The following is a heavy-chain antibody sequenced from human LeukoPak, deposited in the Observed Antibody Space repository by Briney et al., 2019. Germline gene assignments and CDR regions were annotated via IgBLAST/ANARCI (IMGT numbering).Heavy chain of an antibody. D-gene: IGHD6-19*01. CDR1: GYTFTGYY. J-gene: IGHJ4*02. Sequence: ASVKVSCTASGYTFTGYYMHWVRQAPGQGLEWMGWINPNSGGTNYAQKFQGRVTMTGDTSISTAYMELSRLRSDDTAVYYCARDLSLAVPVQGYWGQGTLVTVSS. V-gene: IGHV1-2*02. CDR2: INPNSGGT. CDR3: ARDLSLAVPVQGY.